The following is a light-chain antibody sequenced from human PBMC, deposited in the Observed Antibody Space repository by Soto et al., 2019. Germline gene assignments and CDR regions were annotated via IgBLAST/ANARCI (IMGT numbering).Light chain of an antibody. Sequence: QSGLTQPASLSGSPGQSIKISCTGTSRDVGGYNYPSCYQQHPCKAPKLMIYEVSNRPSGASNRFSGSKCGNKASLTISGLQAEDEADYYCSSYTSISPYVFGTGTKVTVL. CDR2: EVS. V-gene: IGLV2-14*01. J-gene: IGLJ1*01. CDR3: SSYTSISPYV. CDR1: SRDVGGYNY.